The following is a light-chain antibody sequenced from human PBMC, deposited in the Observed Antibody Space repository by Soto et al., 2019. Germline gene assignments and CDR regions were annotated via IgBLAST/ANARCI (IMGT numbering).Light chain of an antibody. CDR1: QSVSTN. J-gene: IGKJ4*01. Sequence: ETVLTQSPATLSLSPGESATLSCRASQSVSTNLAWYQQTTGQAPRLLIYVASNRATGIPARFSGSGSGTDFTLTISSLEPEDFAVYYCQQRSSWPLTFGGGTKVEIK. V-gene: IGKV3-11*01. CDR3: QQRSSWPLT. CDR2: VAS.